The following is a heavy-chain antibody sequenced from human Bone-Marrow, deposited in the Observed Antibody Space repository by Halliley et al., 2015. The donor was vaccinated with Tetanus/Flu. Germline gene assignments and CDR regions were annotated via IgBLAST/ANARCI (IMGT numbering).Heavy chain of an antibody. CDR2: IFYYGSP. CDR3: ARVRSPGDINWFDP. J-gene: IGHJ5*02. D-gene: IGHD5-12*01. Sequence: IGYIFYYGSPNYHPSLRGRVSMLVDTSKNQFSLTLSSVTAADTAVYYCARVRSPGDINWFDPWGQGTLVTVSS. V-gene: IGHV4-59*01.